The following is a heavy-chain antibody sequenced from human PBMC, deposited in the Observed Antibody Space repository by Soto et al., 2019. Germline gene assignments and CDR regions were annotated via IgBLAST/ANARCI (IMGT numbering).Heavy chain of an antibody. CDR2: IYSGGST. CDR1: GFTVSSNY. J-gene: IGHJ4*02. CDR3: GIWGSGRYYFDY. Sequence: EVQLVESGGGLVQPGGSLRLSCAASGFTVSSNYMSWVRQAPGKGLEWVSVIYSGGSTYYADSVKGRFTISRDNSKNTLYLQMNSLRAEDTAGYGCGIWGSGRYYFDYWGQGTPVTVSS. D-gene: IGHD3-16*01. V-gene: IGHV3-66*01.